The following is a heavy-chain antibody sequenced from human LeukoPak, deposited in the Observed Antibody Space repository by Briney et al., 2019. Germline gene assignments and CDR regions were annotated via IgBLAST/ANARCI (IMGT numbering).Heavy chain of an antibody. CDR3: AKTGTEEGYGIYFDH. V-gene: IGHV3-23*01. Sequence: PGRSLTLSCAASGFSFSSYVMSWVRQAPGKGLEWVSTVSASGRATYYADSVKGRFTVSRDNSKNTVFLQMSSLRAEDTAVYYCAKTGTEEGYGIYFDHWGQGTLVTVSS. CDR2: VSASGRAT. J-gene: IGHJ4*02. CDR1: GFSFSSYV. D-gene: IGHD5-24*01.